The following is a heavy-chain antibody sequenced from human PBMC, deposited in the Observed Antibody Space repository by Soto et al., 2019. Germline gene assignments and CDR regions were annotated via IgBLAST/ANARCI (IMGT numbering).Heavy chain of an antibody. CDR2: ISTYNGDT. V-gene: IGHV1-18*01. J-gene: IGHJ6*02. CDR3: ASEAVAPYYCSGMDV. CDR1: GYTFTRSG. Sequence: QVQLVQSGAEVKKPGASVKVSCKASGYTFTRSGISWVRQAPGQGLEWMGWISTYNGDTNYAQTFQGRVTMTTDTSTSTVHMEVRSLRSDDTAVYYCASEAVAPYYCSGMDVWGQGTPVTVSS. D-gene: IGHD5-12*01.